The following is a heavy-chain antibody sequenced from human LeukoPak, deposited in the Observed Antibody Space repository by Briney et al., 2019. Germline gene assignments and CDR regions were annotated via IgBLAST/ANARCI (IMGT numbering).Heavy chain of an antibody. V-gene: IGHV3-33*01. CDR3: ARRRYCSGGSCYGIDL. CDR2: IWYDASKQ. Sequence: GSLRLSCAASAFTFSSYGMHWVRQAPGKGLEWVAVIWYDASKQYYADSVKGRFIVSRDNSKSTLYLQMNSLRAEDTAVYYCARRRYCSGGSCYGIDLWGRGTLVTVSS. CDR1: AFTFSSYG. J-gene: IGHJ2*01. D-gene: IGHD2-15*01.